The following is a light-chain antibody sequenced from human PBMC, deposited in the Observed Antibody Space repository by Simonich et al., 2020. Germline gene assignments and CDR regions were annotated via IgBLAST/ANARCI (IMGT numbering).Light chain of an antibody. Sequence: QSALTQPASVSGSPGQSITISCTGTSSDVGGYNYVSWYQQHPGKAPKHMIYDVSKRPSGVSNRFSGSKSGNTASRTISGLQAEDEADYYCSSYTSSSTLVFGGGTKLTVL. CDR3: SSYTSSSTLV. CDR2: DVS. J-gene: IGLJ2*01. V-gene: IGLV2-14*01. CDR1: SSDVGGYNY.